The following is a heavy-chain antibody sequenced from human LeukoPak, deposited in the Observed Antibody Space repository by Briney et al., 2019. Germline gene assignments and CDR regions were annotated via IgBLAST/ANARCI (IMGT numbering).Heavy chain of an antibody. Sequence: ASVKVSCKASGYTFTSYGISWVRQAPGQGLEWMGWINPNSGGTNYAQKFQGRVTMTRDTSISTAYMELSRLRSDDTAVYYCARDSLGIALPFDYWGQGTLVTVSS. CDR1: GYTFTSYG. V-gene: IGHV1-2*02. D-gene: IGHD7-27*01. CDR2: INPNSGGT. J-gene: IGHJ4*02. CDR3: ARDSLGIALPFDY.